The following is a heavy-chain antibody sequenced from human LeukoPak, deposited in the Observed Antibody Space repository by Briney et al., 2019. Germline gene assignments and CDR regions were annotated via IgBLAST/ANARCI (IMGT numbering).Heavy chain of an antibody. D-gene: IGHD3/OR15-3a*01. CDR2: IIPSGGST. Sequence: ASVKVSCKASGYTFSDYHMHWVRQAPGQGLEWMGRIIPSGGSTTYAQKFQGRVTMTRDMSTNTVYMELSSLRSEDTAVYYCAKLDVLPYFDSWGQGTLVTVSS. V-gene: IGHV1-46*01. J-gene: IGHJ4*02. CDR3: AKLDVLPYFDS. CDR1: GYTFSDYH.